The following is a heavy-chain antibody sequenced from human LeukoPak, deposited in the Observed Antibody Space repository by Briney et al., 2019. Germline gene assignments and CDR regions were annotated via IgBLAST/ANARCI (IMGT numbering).Heavy chain of an antibody. CDR1: GFTFSSYA. D-gene: IGHD3-3*01. J-gene: IGHJ4*02. CDR3: AKPQGILEWLPFDY. CDR2: ISGSGGST. V-gene: IGHV3-23*01. Sequence: GGSLRLSCAASGFTFSSYAMSWVRQAPGKGLEWVSAISGSGGSTYYADSVKGRFTISRDSSKNTLYLQMNSLRAEDTAVYYCAKPQGILEWLPFDYWGQGTLVTVSS.